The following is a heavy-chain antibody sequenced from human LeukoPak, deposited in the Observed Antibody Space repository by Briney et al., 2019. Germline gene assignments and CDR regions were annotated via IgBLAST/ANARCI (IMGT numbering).Heavy chain of an antibody. J-gene: IGHJ6*03. Sequence: TSETLSLTCAVSGYSISSGYYWGWIRQPPGKGLEWIGSIYHSGSTYYNPSLKSRVTISVDTSKNQFSLKLSSVTAADTAVYYCASSYSSRTQNYYYYYMDVWGKGTTVTVSS. CDR3: ASSYSSRTQNYYYYYMDV. CDR2: IYHSGST. V-gene: IGHV4-38-2*01. CDR1: GYSISSGYY. D-gene: IGHD2-15*01.